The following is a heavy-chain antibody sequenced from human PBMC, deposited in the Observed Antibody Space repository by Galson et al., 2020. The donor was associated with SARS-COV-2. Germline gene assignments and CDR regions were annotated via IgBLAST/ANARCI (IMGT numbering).Heavy chain of an antibody. CDR3: ARADYYYGSSGPYYFDY. Sequence: SETLSLTCTVSGGSISSGRYYWSWIRQHPGQGLEWIGYISYSGSTYYNPSLKSRVTMSVDTSKNQFSLNLRSVTAADTAVYHCARADYYYGSSGPYYFDYWGQVILVTVSS. CDR2: ISYSGST. CDR1: GGSISSGRYY. V-gene: IGHV4-31*03. J-gene: IGHJ4*02. D-gene: IGHD3-22*01.